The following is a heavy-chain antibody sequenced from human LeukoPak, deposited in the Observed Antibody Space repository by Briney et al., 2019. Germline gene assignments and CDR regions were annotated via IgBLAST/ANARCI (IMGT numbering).Heavy chain of an antibody. V-gene: IGHV3-21*01. CDR2: ISSSSSYI. CDR3: AREGSKSRGVDIVRKKETGYYYYIDV. D-gene: IGHD2-15*01. Sequence: GGSLRLSCAASGFTFSSYSMNWVRQAPGKGLEGVSSISSSSSYIYYADSGKGRFTISRDNAKNSLYLQMNRLRAEDTAVYYCAREGSKSRGVDIVRKKETGYYYYIDVWGKGTTVTVSS. CDR1: GFTFSSYS. J-gene: IGHJ6*03.